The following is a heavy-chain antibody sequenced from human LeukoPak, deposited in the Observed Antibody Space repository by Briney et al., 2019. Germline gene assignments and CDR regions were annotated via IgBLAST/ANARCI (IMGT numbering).Heavy chain of an antibody. J-gene: IGHJ4*02. CDR2: IKSKTDDGTT. Sequence: GGTLRLSCAASGFAVSDAWMSWVRQPPGKGLEWVGRIKSKTDDGTTNYAAPVNGRFTISRDDSKNTLYLQTNSLKTEDTAVYYCTTRSSPWGQGTLVTVSS. CDR3: TTRSSP. CDR1: GFAVSDAW. V-gene: IGHV3-15*01.